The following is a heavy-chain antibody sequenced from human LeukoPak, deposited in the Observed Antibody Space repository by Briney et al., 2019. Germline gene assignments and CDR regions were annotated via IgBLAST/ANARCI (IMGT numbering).Heavy chain of an antibody. J-gene: IGHJ5*02. Sequence: GGSLKISCKGSGYSFTSYWIGCVRQMPGKGLEWMGIIYPGDSDTRYSPSFQGQVTISADKSISTAYLQWSSLKASDTAMYYCARHYLLLGVVTWGQGTLVTVSS. CDR2: IYPGDSDT. D-gene: IGHD3-22*01. CDR3: ARHYLLLGVVT. CDR1: GYSFTSYW. V-gene: IGHV5-51*01.